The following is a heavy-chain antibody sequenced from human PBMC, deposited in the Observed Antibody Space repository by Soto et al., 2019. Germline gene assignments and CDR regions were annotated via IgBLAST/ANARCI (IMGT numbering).Heavy chain of an antibody. D-gene: IGHD6-6*01. V-gene: IGHV4-4*02. CDR3: ARAIAARVRYFDY. Sequence: SETLSLTCAVSGGSISSSNWWSWVRQPPGKGLEWIGETYHSGSTNYNPSLKSRVTISVDKSKNQFSLKLSSVTAADTAVYYCARAIAARVRYFDYWGQGTLVTVSS. CDR1: GGSISSSNW. J-gene: IGHJ4*02. CDR2: TYHSGST.